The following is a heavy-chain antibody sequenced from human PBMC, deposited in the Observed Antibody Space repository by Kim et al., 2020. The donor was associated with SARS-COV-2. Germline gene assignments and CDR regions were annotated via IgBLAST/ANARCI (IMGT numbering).Heavy chain of an antibody. CDR3: ARTLMDYGSGSYYYGGMDV. D-gene: IGHD3-10*01. Sequence: ASVKVSCKSSGYTFTSYGISWVRQAPGQGLEWMGWISAYNGNTNYAQKLQGRVTMNTDTSTSTAYMELRSLRSDDTAGYYCARTLMDYGSGSYYYGGMDVWGQGTTVTVSS. CDR1: GYTFTSYG. V-gene: IGHV1-18*01. CDR2: ISAYNGNT. J-gene: IGHJ6*02.